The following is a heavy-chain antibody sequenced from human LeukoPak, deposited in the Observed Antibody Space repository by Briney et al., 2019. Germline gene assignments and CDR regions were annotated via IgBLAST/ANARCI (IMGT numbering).Heavy chain of an antibody. V-gene: IGHV1-69*13. Sequence: SVKVSCKASGGTFSSYAISWVRQAPGQGLEWMGGIIPIFGTANYAQKFQGRVTITADESTSTAYMELSSLRSEDTAVYYCARDLLYYDILTGSLHPPGDAFDIWGQGTMVTVSS. J-gene: IGHJ3*02. CDR1: GGTFSSYA. CDR2: IIPIFGTA. D-gene: IGHD3-9*01. CDR3: ARDLLYYDILTGSLHPPGDAFDI.